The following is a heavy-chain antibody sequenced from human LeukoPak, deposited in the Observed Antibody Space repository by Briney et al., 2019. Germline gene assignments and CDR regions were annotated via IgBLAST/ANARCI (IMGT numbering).Heavy chain of an antibody. CDR2: ISSYNGNT. CDR3: ARDNRYNWNANDY. V-gene: IGHV1-18*01. D-gene: IGHD1-1*01. Sequence: GASVKVSCKASGHTSTNYGLSWVRQAPGQGLEWMGWISSYNGNTDYAQKFQDRVIMTTTTSTSTFYMELRSLRSDDTAVYYCARDNRYNWNANDYWGQGTLVTVSS. CDR1: GHTSTNYG. J-gene: IGHJ4*02.